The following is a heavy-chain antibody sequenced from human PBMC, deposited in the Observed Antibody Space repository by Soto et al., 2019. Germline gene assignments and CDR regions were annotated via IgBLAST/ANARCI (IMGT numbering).Heavy chain of an antibody. D-gene: IGHD3-3*01. V-gene: IGHV2-5*02. Sequence: QITLNESGPTVVRPTETLTLTCRFSGFSLTTSGVGVGWIRQSPGKAPEWLALIYWDDDKRYSASLKSTLTITQDTSKNQVVLTVSDLDPTDTATYYCAHRVLRTVFGLVTTTAIYFDFWGQGTPGAVSS. CDR1: GFSLTTSGVG. CDR3: AHRVLRTVFGLVTTTAIYFDF. J-gene: IGHJ4*02. CDR2: IYWDDDK.